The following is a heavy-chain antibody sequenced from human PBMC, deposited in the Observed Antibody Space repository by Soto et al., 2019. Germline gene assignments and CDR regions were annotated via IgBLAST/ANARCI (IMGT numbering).Heavy chain of an antibody. Sequence: GGSLRLSCAASGFTFSTYTMSWVRRAPGKGLEWVSAISGSGGSPSYADSVQGRFTISRDNPKKTLYLQMNSLRAEDTAVYYCAKARCSTTNCYVPDYWGQGTLVTVPQ. V-gene: IGHV3-23*01. D-gene: IGHD2-2*01. CDR3: AKARCSTTNCYVPDY. CDR1: GFTFSTYT. CDR2: ISGSGGSP. J-gene: IGHJ4*02.